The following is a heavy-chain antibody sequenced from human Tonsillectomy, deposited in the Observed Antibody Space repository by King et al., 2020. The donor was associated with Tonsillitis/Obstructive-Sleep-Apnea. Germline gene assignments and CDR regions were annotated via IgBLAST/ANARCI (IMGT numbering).Heavy chain of an antibody. D-gene: IGHD3-3*01. Sequence: VQLQQWGAGLLKPSETLSLTCAVYGGSFSGYYWTWIRQPPGKGLEWIGEINHSGSTNYNPSLKSRVTISVDTSKNHFSLKLSSVTAADTAVYYCARGRVFGVVIRGARDYYCMDVWGKGTTVTVSS. CDR2: INHSGST. J-gene: IGHJ6*03. CDR3: ARGRVFGVVIRGARDYYCMDV. CDR1: GGSFSGYY. V-gene: IGHV4-34*01.